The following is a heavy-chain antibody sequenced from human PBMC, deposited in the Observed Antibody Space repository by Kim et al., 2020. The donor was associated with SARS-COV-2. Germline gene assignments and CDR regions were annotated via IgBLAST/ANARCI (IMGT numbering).Heavy chain of an antibody. V-gene: IGHV3-11*04. Sequence: GGSLRLSCAASGFTFSDYYMSWIRQAPGKGLEWVSYISSSGSTIYYADSVKGRFTISRDNAKNSLYLQMNSLRAEDTAVYYCARSYYDYVWGSSSQAVDYWGQGTLVTVSS. CDR2: ISSSGSTI. CDR1: GFTFSDYY. D-gene: IGHD3-16*01. CDR3: ARSYYDYVWGSSSQAVDY. J-gene: IGHJ4*02.